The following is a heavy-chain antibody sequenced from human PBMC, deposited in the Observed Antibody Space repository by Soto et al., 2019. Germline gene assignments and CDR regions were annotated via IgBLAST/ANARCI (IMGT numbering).Heavy chain of an antibody. D-gene: IGHD6-13*01. CDR1: GFTFSTYD. J-gene: IGHJ5*02. V-gene: IGHV3-30*03. CDR2: ISYVGSNR. CDR3: ARDSAYRALTVSTAAAGWFDP. Sequence: QVQLVESGGGVVQPGRSLRLSCAASGFTFSTYDMHWVRQAPGKGLEWVSLISYVGSNRYCAGSVKGRFTISRDNSKNTLTLYINSLRTEETAVHECARDSAYRALTVSTAAAGWFDPWGQGTLVIVSS.